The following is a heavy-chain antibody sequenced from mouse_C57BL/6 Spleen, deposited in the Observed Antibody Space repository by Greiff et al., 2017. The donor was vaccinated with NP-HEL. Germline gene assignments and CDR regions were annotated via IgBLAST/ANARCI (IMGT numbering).Heavy chain of an antibody. Sequence: QVQLQQSGAELVRPGASVKLSCKASGYTFTDYYINWVKQRPGQGLEWIARIYPGSGNTYYNEKFKGKATLTAEKSSSTAYMQLSSLTSEDSAVYFCARSPLYYGSRDWYFDVWGTGTTVTVSS. CDR2: IYPGSGNT. CDR1: GYTFTDYY. J-gene: IGHJ1*03. CDR3: ARSPLYYGSRDWYFDV. V-gene: IGHV1-76*01. D-gene: IGHD1-1*01.